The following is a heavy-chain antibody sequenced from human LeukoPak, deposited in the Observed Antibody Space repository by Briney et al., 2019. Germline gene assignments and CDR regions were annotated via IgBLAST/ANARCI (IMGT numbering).Heavy chain of an antibody. CDR3: ASRGFARVDAFDI. V-gene: IGHV4-61*02. CDR2: IYTSGST. D-gene: IGHD3-10*01. J-gene: IGHJ3*02. CDR1: RGSISSGSYY. Sequence: SETLSLTCTVSRGSISSGSYYWSWIRQPAGKGLEWIGRIYTSGSTNYNPSLKSRVTISVDTSKNQISLKLSSVTAADTAVYYCASRGFARVDAFDIWGQGTMVTVSS.